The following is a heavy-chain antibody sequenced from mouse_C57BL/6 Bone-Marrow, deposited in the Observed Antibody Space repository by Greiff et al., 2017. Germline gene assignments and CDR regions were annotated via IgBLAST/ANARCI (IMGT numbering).Heavy chain of an antibody. D-gene: IGHD2-3*01. Sequence: QVQLKESGPEMVRPGVSVKISCTGSGYTFTDYAMHWVKQSHAKSLEWIGVISTYNGDASYNQKFKDKATITVDKSSSTSYLEITRLTSEYSAVYYCASDGYYVWFAYWGQGTLVTVSA. CDR2: ISTYNGDA. CDR1: GYTFTDYA. J-gene: IGHJ3*01. V-gene: IGHV1-67*01. CDR3: ASDGYYVWFAY.